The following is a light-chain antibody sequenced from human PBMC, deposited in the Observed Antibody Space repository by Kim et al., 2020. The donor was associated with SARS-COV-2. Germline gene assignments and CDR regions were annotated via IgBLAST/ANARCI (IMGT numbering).Light chain of an antibody. CDR2: EVN. CDR3: CSYAGLGNGV. V-gene: IGLV2-23*02. Sequence: QSALTQPASVSGSPGQSITISCTGTNGDVGTYNLVSWYQQHPGKAPQVLIFEVNKRPSGISDRFSGSKSGNTASLTISGLQAEDEADYYCCSYAGLGNGVFGGGTKLTVL. CDR1: NGDVGTYNL. J-gene: IGLJ3*02.